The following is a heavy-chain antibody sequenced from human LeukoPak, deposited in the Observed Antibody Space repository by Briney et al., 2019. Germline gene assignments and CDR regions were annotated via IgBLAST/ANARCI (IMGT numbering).Heavy chain of an antibody. J-gene: IGHJ2*01. Sequence: GGSLRLSCEASGFTSSNYAMSWVRQIPGKGLEWVSGISGSGGSTYHADSVKGRFNISRDNSKNTLYLQMNSLRAEDTAVYYCASMGYCSGGSCYSGRDWYFDLWGRGTLVTVSS. CDR2: ISGSGGST. V-gene: IGHV3-23*01. CDR1: GFTSSNYA. CDR3: ASMGYCSGGSCYSGRDWYFDL. D-gene: IGHD2-15*01.